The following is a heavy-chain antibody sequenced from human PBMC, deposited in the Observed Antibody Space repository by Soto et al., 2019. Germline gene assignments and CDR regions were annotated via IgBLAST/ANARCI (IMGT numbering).Heavy chain of an antibody. Sequence: GGSLRLSCAASGFTVSSNYMSWVRQAPGKGLEWVSVIYSGGSTYYADSVKGRFTISRHNSKNTLYLQMNSLRAEDTAVYYCARIHRSYYYYYMDVWGKGTTVTVSS. J-gene: IGHJ6*03. CDR3: ARIHRSYYYYYMDV. V-gene: IGHV3-53*04. CDR1: GFTVSSNY. CDR2: IYSGGST.